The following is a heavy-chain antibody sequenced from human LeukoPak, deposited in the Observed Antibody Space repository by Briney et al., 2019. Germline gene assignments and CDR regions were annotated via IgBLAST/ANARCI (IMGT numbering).Heavy chain of an antibody. CDR1: GGSFSGYY. V-gene: IGHV4-34*01. Sequence: PSETLSLTCAVYGGSFSGYYWSWIRQPPGKGLEWIGEINHSGSTNYNPSLKSRVTISVDTSKNQFSLKLSSVTAADTAVYYCARGPQSRYYGSGSYTLDYWGQGTLVTVSS. D-gene: IGHD3-10*01. CDR3: ARGPQSRYYGSGSYTLDY. CDR2: INHSGST. J-gene: IGHJ4*02.